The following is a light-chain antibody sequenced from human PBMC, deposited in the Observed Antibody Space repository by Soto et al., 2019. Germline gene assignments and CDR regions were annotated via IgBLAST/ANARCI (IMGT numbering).Light chain of an antibody. CDR2: LNSDGSH. CDR1: SGHNTYA. J-gene: IGLJ3*02. V-gene: IGLV4-69*01. CDR3: QTWGSGIQV. Sequence: QPVLTQSPSASASLGASVKLTCTLSSGHNTYAIAWHQQQPEKGPRYLMKLNSDGSHDKGDGIPDRFSGSSSGAERYLTISSLQSEDEADYYCQTWGSGIQVFGGGTKVTVL.